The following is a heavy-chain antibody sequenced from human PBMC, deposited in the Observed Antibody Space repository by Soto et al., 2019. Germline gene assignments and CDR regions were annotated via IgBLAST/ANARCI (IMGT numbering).Heavy chain of an antibody. J-gene: IGHJ6*02. CDR1: GFTFSSYS. CDR3: ARPEYSSSSYGMEV. D-gene: IGHD6-6*01. Sequence: PGGSLRLSFEASGFTFSSYSINWVLPSPGKGLEWVSYISSSSSTIYYADSVKGRFTISRDNAKNSLYLQMNSLRDEDTAVYYCARPEYSSSSYGMEVWGQGTTVTVSS. V-gene: IGHV3-48*02. CDR2: ISSSSSTI.